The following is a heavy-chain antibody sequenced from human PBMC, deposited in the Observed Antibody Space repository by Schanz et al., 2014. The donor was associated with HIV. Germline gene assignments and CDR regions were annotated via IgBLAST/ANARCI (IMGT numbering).Heavy chain of an antibody. J-gene: IGHJ3*02. CDR2: IIPIFGTT. Sequence: QVQLVQSGAEVEKPGASVKVSCKASGYTFTGYYMHWVRQAPGQGLEWMGGIIPIFGTTNYAQKFQGRVTMTTDTSTNTAYMELRRLRSEDTAVYYCARDLSLASSTPTLAFDIWGQGTMVTVSS. CDR1: GYTFTGYY. CDR3: ARDLSLASSTPTLAFDI. D-gene: IGHD2-2*01. V-gene: IGHV1-2*02.